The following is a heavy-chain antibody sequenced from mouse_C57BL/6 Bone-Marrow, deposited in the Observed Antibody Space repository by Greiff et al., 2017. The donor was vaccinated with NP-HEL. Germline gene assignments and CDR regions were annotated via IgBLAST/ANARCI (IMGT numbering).Heavy chain of an antibody. Sequence: EVQLQQSGPELVKPGASVKIPCKASGYTFTDYNMDWVKQSHGKSLEWIGDINPNNGGTIYNQKFKGKATLTVDKSSSTAYMELRSLTSEDTAVYYCARSAMGRYYAMDYWGQGTSVTVSS. CDR2: INPNNGGT. V-gene: IGHV1-18*01. J-gene: IGHJ4*01. CDR1: GYTFTDYN. CDR3: ARSAMGRYYAMDY.